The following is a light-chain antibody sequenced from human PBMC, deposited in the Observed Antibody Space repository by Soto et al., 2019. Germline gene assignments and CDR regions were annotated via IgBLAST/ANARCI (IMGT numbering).Light chain of an antibody. CDR1: QSVSSS. CDR3: QQYGSSPPWT. CDR2: DAS. Sequence: EIVLTQSPATLSLSPGERATLSCRASQSVSSSLAWYQQKPGQAPRLLIYDASTRATGIPARFSGSGSGTDFTLTISGLEPEDFAVYYCQQYGSSPPWTFGQGTKVDIK. V-gene: IGKV3-11*01. J-gene: IGKJ1*01.